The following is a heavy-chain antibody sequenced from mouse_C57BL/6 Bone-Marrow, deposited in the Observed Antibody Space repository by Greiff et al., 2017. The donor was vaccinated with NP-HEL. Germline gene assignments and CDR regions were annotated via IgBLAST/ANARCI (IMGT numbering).Heavy chain of an antibody. V-gene: IGHV5-4*01. CDR2: ISDGGSYT. CDR1: GFSFSSYA. CDR3: ARDLWLRRGYWYFDV. D-gene: IGHD2-2*01. Sequence: EVQVVESGGGLVKPGGSLKLSCAASGFSFSSYAMSWVRQTPEKRLEWVATISDGGSYTYYPDNVKGRFTISRDNAKNNLYLQMSHLKSEDTAMYYCARDLWLRRGYWYFDVWGTGTTVTVSS. J-gene: IGHJ1*03.